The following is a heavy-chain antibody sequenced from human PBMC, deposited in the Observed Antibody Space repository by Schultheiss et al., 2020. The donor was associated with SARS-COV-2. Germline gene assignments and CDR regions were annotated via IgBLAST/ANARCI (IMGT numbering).Heavy chain of an antibody. V-gene: IGHV4-4*02. CDR1: GGSISSSNW. J-gene: IGHJ4*02. CDR2: IYHSGST. CDR3: ARDTGDFWSGYYLDY. D-gene: IGHD3-3*01. Sequence: SETLSLTCAVSGGSISSSNWWSWVRQPPGKVLEWIGEIYHSGSTNYNPSLKSRVTISVDKSKNQFSLKLSSVTAADTAVYYCARDTGDFWSGYYLDYWGQGTLVTVSS.